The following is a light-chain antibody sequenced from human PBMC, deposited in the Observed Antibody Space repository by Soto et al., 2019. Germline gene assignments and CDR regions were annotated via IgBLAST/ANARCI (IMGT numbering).Light chain of an antibody. CDR2: INNDGSH. Sequence: QPVLTQSPSASASLGASVKLTCTLSSGHNSYAIAWHQQQPEKGPRYVMKINNDGSHIKGDGIPDRFSGSSSGAERYLTISGLQSEDEADYYCQTWGTGPWVFGGGTKVTVL. J-gene: IGLJ3*02. CDR3: QTWGTGPWV. V-gene: IGLV4-69*02. CDR1: SGHNSYA.